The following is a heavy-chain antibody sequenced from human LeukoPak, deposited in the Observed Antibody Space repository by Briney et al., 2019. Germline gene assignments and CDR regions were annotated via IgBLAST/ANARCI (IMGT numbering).Heavy chain of an antibody. CDR1: GGSISTYY. CDR2: IYYTGST. J-gene: IGHJ4*02. CDR3: AREEYSSSRTLR. D-gene: IGHD6-13*01. V-gene: IGHV4-59*01. Sequence: SETLSLTCTLSGGSISTYYWSWVRQPPGKGLEWIGYIYYTGSTDYNPSLKSRVTMSVDTSKNQFSLKLSSVTAADTAVYSCAREEYSSSRTLRWGQGTLVTVSS.